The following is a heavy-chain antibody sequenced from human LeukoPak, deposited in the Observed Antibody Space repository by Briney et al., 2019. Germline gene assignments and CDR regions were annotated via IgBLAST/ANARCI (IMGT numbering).Heavy chain of an antibody. CDR2: IYYSGST. V-gene: IGHV4-30-4*02. CDR1: GGSISSGDYY. CDR3: ARDTPRYCSSTSCRIGDTYWFDP. Sequence: PSETLSLTCTVSGGSISSGDYYWNWIRQPPGKGLEWIGYIYYSGSTYYNPSLKSRVTISVDTSKNQFSLKLSSVTAADTAVYYCARDTPRYCSSTSCRIGDTYWFDPWGQGTLVTVSS. D-gene: IGHD2-2*01. J-gene: IGHJ5*02.